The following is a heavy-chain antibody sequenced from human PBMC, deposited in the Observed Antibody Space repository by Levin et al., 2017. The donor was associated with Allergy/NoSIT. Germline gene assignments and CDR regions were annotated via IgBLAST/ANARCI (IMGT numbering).Heavy chain of an antibody. D-gene: IGHD6-13*01. Sequence: SGPTLVKPTQTLTLTCTFSGFSLTTSGVGVGWIRQPPGKALEFLAVVYWDDDKRYRPSLKSRLTIAKDTSKNQVVLTMTNMDPVDAGTYYCAHRLQNSGSWGTGMFDYWGQGILVTVSP. CDR2: VYWDDDK. J-gene: IGHJ4*02. V-gene: IGHV2-5*02. CDR3: AHRLQNSGSWGTGMFDY. CDR1: GFSLTTSGVG.